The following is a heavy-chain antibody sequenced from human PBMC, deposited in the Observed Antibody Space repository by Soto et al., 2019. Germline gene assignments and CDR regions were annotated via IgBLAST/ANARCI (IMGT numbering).Heavy chain of an antibody. J-gene: IGHJ6*02. CDR1: GYSFTSYW. Sequence: RKISCKGSGYSFTSYWIGWVRQMPGKGLEWMGIIYPGDSDTRYSPSFQGQVTISADKSISTAYLQWSSLKASDTAMYYCARGFGYDILTGYYYYYGMDVWGQGTTVTVSS. V-gene: IGHV5-51*01. CDR2: IYPGDSDT. D-gene: IGHD3-9*01. CDR3: ARGFGYDILTGYYYYYGMDV.